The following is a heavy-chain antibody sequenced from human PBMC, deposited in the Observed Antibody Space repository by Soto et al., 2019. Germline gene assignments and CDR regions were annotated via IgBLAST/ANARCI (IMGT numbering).Heavy chain of an antibody. V-gene: IGHV5-10-1*01. CDR3: VREVVVVVAATRAYYYYGMDV. CDR2: IDPSDSYT. J-gene: IGHJ6*02. D-gene: IGHD2-15*01. CDR1: GYSFTSYW. Sequence: GGSLKISCKGSGYSFTSYWISWVRQMPGKGLEWMGRIDPSDSYTNYSPSFQGHVTISADKSISTAYLQWSSLKASDTAMYYCVREVVVVVAATRAYYYYGMDVCGQGTTVTVS.